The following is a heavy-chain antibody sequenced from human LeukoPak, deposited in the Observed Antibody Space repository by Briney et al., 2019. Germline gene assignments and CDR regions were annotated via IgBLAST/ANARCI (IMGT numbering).Heavy chain of an antibody. V-gene: IGHV3-74*01. Sequence: GGSLRLSCAASGFTFSSYWMHWVRQAPGKGLVWVSRINTDGSSTTYADSVKGRFTISRDNAKNTLYLQMNSLRAEDTAVYYCARGYSSSYRIDYWGQGTLVTVSS. J-gene: IGHJ4*02. D-gene: IGHD6-6*01. CDR2: INTDGSST. CDR1: GFTFSSYW. CDR3: ARGYSSSYRIDY.